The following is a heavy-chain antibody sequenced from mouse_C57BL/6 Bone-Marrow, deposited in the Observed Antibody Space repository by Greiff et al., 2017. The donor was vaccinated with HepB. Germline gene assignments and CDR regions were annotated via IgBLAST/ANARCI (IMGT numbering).Heavy chain of an antibody. CDR2: IYPGSGST. CDR1: GYTFTSYW. J-gene: IGHJ3*01. CDR3: ARISYYYVSRTTY. Sequence: QVQLQQPGAELVKPGASVKMSCKASGYTFTSYWITWVKQRPGQGLEWIGDIYPGSGSTNYNEKFKSKATLTVDTSSSTAYMQLSSLTSEDSAVYDCARISYYYVSRTTYWGQGTLVTVSA. V-gene: IGHV1-55*01. D-gene: IGHD1-1*01.